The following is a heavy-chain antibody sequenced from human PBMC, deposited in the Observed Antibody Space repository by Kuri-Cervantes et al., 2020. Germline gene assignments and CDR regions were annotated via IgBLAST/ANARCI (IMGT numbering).Heavy chain of an antibody. D-gene: IGHD6-19*01. CDR3: ARDQRRHSSGWYGDNRFDP. J-gene: IGHJ5*02. CDR1: GFTFSSYS. V-gene: IGHV3-48*01. Sequence: GGSLRLSCAASGFTFSSYSMNWVRQAPGKGLEWVSYISSSSSTIYYADSVKGRFTISRDNAKNSLYLQMNSLRAEDTAVYYCARDQRRHSSGWYGDNRFDPWGQGTLVTVSS. CDR2: ISSSSSTI.